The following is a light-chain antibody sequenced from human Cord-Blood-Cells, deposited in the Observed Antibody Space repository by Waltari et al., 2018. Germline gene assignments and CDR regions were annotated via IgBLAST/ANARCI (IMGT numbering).Light chain of an antibody. J-gene: IGKJ3*01. V-gene: IGKV3-20*01. CDR3: QQYGSSPPIT. CDR2: GAS. CDR1: QSVSSSY. Sequence: DIALTQSPGPLSLSPGERATLSCRASQSVSSSYLAWYQQKPGQAPRLLIYGASSRATGIPDRFSGSGSGTDFTLTISRLEPEDVAVYYCQQYGSSPPITFGPGTKVDIK.